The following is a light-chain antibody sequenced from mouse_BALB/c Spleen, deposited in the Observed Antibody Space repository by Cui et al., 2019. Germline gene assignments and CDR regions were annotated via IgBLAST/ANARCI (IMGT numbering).Light chain of an antibody. Sequence: DIVLTQSPATLAESLGQRTTVPGTTSESIGNYGISFMNWYQQKPGQPPKLLIYAATNLGSGVPARFSGSGYGTDFGLNIEPMEEDDTAMYFCQQSKEIPWTFGGGTKLEIK. CDR2: AAT. CDR3: QQSKEIPWT. V-gene: IGKV3-2*01. J-gene: IGKJ1*01. CDR1: ESIGNYGISF.